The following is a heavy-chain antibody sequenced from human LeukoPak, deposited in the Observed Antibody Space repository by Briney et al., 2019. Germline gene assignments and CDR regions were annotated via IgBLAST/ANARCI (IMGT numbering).Heavy chain of an antibody. V-gene: IGHV1-2*02. CDR2: INPNSGGT. J-gene: IGHJ5*02. D-gene: IGHD2-21*01. CDR1: GYTFTGYY. CDR3: ARVACGGDCYSHWFDP. Sequence: ASVKVSCKASGYTFTGYYMHWVRQAPGQGLEWMGWINPNSGGTNYAQKFQGRVTMTRDTSISTAYMELRRLRSDDTAVYYCARVACGGDCYSHWFDPWGQGTLVTVSS.